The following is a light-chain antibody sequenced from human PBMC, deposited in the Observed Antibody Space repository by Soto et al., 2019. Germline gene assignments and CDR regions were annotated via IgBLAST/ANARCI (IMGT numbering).Light chain of an antibody. CDR2: EVS. CDR3: SSYTSSSTLCV. CDR1: SSDVGGYNY. Sequence: QSALTQPASVSGSPGQSITISCTGTSSDVGGYNYVSWYQQHPGKAPKLMIYEVSNRPTGVSNRFSGSKSGNTASLTISGLQDEHEADYYCSSYTSSSTLCVFGTGTKVTVL. V-gene: IGLV2-14*01. J-gene: IGLJ1*01.